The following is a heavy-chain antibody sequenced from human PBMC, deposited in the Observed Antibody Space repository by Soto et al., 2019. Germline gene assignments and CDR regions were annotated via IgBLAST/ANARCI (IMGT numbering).Heavy chain of an antibody. Sequence: GESLKISCKGSGYTFTRHWIGWVRQMPGKGLEWLGIIYPGDSDTRYSPSFQGQVTFSADKSISTAYLQWSSLKASDTAMYYCVRVGLVGPTSLSNAWFDPWGQGTLVTVSS. CDR3: VRVGLVGPTSLSNAWFDP. V-gene: IGHV5-51*01. CDR1: GYTFTRHW. D-gene: IGHD1-26*01. CDR2: IYPGDSDT. J-gene: IGHJ5*02.